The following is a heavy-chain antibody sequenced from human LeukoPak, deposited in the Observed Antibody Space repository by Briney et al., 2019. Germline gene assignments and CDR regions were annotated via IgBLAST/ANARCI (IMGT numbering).Heavy chain of an antibody. J-gene: IGHJ3*02. CDR1: GFTFSSYG. V-gene: IGHV3-23*01. D-gene: IGHD1-1*01. CDR2: ISGSGGST. Sequence: GGSLRLSCAASGFTFSSYGMSWVRQAPGKGLEWVSAISGSGGSTYYADSVKGRFTISRDNAKNSLYLQMNSLRAEDTAVYYCARAPVQLERLVAFDIWGQGTMVTVSS. CDR3: ARAPVQLERLVAFDI.